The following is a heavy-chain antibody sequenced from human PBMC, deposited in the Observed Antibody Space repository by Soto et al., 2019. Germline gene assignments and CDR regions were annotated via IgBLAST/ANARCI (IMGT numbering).Heavy chain of an antibody. Sequence: SETLSLTCIVSGVSFTTYYWTWIRQAPGKGPEWIGYIYYNGVSNYNPSLKSRVTMSVDTSKSQFFLKLTSVTAADTAVYYCVRDLTVGGFFDPWGQGTLVTVSS. CDR1: GVSFTTYY. J-gene: IGHJ5*02. CDR2: IYYNGVS. D-gene: IGHD2-21*02. V-gene: IGHV4-59*12. CDR3: VRDLTVGGFFDP.